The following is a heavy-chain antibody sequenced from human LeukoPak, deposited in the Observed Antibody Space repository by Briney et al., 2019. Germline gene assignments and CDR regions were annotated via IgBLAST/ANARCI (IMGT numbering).Heavy chain of an antibody. J-gene: IGHJ4*02. CDR2: INPNSGGT. Sequence: GASVKVSCKASGYTFTGYYMHWVRQAPGQGLEWMGWINPNSGGTNYAQKFQGRVTMTRDTSISTAYMELSRLRSDDTAVCYCARVVGILTGLDYWGQGTLVTVSS. D-gene: IGHD3-9*01. CDR1: GYTFTGYY. V-gene: IGHV1-2*02. CDR3: ARVVGILTGLDY.